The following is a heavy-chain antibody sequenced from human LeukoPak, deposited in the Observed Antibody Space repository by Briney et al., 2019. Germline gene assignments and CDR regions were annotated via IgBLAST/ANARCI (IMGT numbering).Heavy chain of an antibody. D-gene: IGHD3-22*01. CDR1: GGSISSSSYY. CDR3: ARDLLIITMIGDNWFDP. V-gene: IGHV4-39*07. Sequence: SETLSLTCTVSGGSISSSSYYWGWIRQPPGKGLEWIGSIYYSGSTYYNPSLKSRVTISVDTSKNQFSLKLSSVTAADTAVYYCARDLLIITMIGDNWFDPWGQGTLVTVSS. CDR2: IYYSGST. J-gene: IGHJ5*02.